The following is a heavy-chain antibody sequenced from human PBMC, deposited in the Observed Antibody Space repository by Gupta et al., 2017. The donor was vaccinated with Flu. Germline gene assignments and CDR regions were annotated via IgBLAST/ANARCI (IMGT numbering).Heavy chain of an antibody. D-gene: IGHD2-2*01. CDR1: GYPDSSYR. V-gene: IGHV3-48*01. Sequence: EVQLAESGGGLVQPGGSLRLSCAASGYPDSSYRLTWVRQVPGKGLEWVSYISRSSSTIYYADSVKGRFTISRDNAKNSLYLQMNILRAEDTAVYYCARVVVPSAIDWFDPWGQGTLVTVSS. CDR3: ARVVVPSAIDWFDP. J-gene: IGHJ5*02. CDR2: ISRSSSTI.